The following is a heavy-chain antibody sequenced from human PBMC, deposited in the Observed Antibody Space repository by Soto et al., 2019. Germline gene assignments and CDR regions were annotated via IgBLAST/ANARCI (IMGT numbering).Heavy chain of an antibody. CDR2: INHSGST. V-gene: IGHV4-34*01. CDR1: GGSFSGYY. J-gene: IGHJ3*02. D-gene: IGHD6-19*01. CDR3: ARGRTHSSGWYSEDASDI. Sequence: NPSETLSLTCAVYGGSFSGYYWSWIRQPPGKGLEWIGEINHSGSTNYNPSLKSRVTISVDTSKNQFSLKLSSVTAADTAVYYCARGRTHSSGWYSEDASDIWGQGTMVTVSS.